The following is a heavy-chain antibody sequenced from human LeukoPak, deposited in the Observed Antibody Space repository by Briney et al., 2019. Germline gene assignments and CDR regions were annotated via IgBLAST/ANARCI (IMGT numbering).Heavy chain of an antibody. CDR2: INHSGST. J-gene: IGHJ6*03. CDR1: GGSFSGYY. D-gene: IGHD2-2*01. CDR3: ARGGCSSTSCYYYYYMDV. Sequence: SETLSLTCAVYGGSFSGYYWSWIRQPPGKGLEWIGEINHSGSTNYNPSLKSRVTISVDTSKNQFSLKLSSVTAADTAVYYCARGGCSSTSCYYYYYMDVWGKGTTVTVSS. V-gene: IGHV4-34*01.